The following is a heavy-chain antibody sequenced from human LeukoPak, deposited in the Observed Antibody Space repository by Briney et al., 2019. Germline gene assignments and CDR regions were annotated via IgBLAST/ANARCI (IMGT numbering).Heavy chain of an antibody. CDR2: TSYSGKT. CDR3: TRAPRRAWFDP. Sequence: SETLSLTCNVSGGSISSFYCSWIRQPPGKGLEWIGYTSYSGKTNYNPSLKSRVTMSVDTSRNQFSLRLTSVTAADTAVYYCTRAPRRAWFDPWGQGTLVTVSS. D-gene: IGHD1-14*01. CDR1: GGSISSFY. V-gene: IGHV4-59*01. J-gene: IGHJ5*02.